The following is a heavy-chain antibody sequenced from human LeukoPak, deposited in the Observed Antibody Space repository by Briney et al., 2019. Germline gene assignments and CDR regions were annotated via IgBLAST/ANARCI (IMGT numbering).Heavy chain of an antibody. Sequence: ASVKVSCKASGYTFTGYYMHWVRQAPRQGLEWMGWINPNSGGTNYAQKFQGRVTMTRDTSISTAYMELSRLRSDDTAVYYCARVTGEDYGDYYWGQGTLVTVSS. J-gene: IGHJ4*02. D-gene: IGHD4-17*01. CDR2: INPNSGGT. CDR1: GYTFTGYY. V-gene: IGHV1-2*02. CDR3: ARVTGEDYGDYY.